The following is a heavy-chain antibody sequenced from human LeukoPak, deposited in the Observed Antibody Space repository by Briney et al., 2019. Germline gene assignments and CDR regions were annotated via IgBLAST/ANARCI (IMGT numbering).Heavy chain of an antibody. CDR2: INAGNGNT. V-gene: IGHV1-3*01. Sequence: ASVKVSCKASGYTFTSYAMHWVRQAPGQRLEWMGWINAGNGNTKYSQKFQGRVTITRDTSASTAYMELRSLRSDDTAVYYCARWRPRGGTALDPWGQGTLVSVSS. CDR1: GYTFTSYA. CDR3: ARWRPRGGTALDP. D-gene: IGHD1-26*01. J-gene: IGHJ5*02.